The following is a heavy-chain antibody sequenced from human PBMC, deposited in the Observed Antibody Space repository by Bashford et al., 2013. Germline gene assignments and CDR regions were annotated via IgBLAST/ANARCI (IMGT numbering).Heavy chain of an antibody. CDR3: ARDWSYDFWSGHGYYYMDV. V-gene: IGHV1-18*01. CDR1: GYTFTSYG. D-gene: IGHD3-3*01. J-gene: IGHJ6*03. Sequence: ASVKVSCKASGYTFTSYGISWVRQAPGQGLEWMGWISAYNGNTNYAQKLQGRVTMTTDTSTSTAYMELSSLRSEDTAVYYCARDWSYDFWSGHGYYYMDVWGKGTTVTGLL. CDR2: ISAYNGNT.